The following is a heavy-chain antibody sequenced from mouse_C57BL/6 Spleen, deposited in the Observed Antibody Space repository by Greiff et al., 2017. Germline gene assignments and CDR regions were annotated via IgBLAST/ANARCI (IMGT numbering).Heavy chain of an antibody. CDR2: IYPSDSET. Sequence: VQLQQSGAELVRPGSSVKLSCKASGYTFTSYWMDWVKQRPGQGLEWIGNIYPSDSETHYNQKFKDKATLTVDKSSSTAYMQLSSLTSEDSAVDYCARALCTMVTAEEYYAMGYWGQGTSVTVSS. J-gene: IGHJ4*01. CDR3: ARALCTMVTAEEYYAMGY. D-gene: IGHD2-2*01. CDR1: GYTFTSYW. V-gene: IGHV1-61*01.